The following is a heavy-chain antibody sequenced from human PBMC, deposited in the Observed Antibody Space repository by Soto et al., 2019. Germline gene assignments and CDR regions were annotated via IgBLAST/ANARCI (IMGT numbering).Heavy chain of an antibody. CDR3: AREYYYDSSGYHLNAFDI. D-gene: IGHD3-22*01. V-gene: IGHV1-2*04. CDR2: INPNSGGT. Sequence: ASVKVSCKASGYTFTGYYMHWVRQATGQGLEWMGWINPNSGGTNYAQKFQGWATMTRDTSISTAYMELSRLRSDDTAVHYCAREYYYDSSGYHLNAFDIWGQGTMVTVSS. CDR1: GYTFTGYY. J-gene: IGHJ3*02.